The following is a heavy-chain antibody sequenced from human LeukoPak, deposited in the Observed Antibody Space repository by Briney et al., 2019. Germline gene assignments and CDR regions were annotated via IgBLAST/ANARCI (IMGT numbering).Heavy chain of an antibody. CDR2: INPDGSAT. J-gene: IGHJ4*02. CDR1: GFTFRSDW. D-gene: IGHD1-26*01. CDR3: AKDQRWESPHYLDS. V-gene: IGHV3-7*03. Sequence: GGSLRLSCAASGFTFRSDWMSWVRQSPEKGLEWAANINPDGSATYYVDSVKGRFIISRDNTKNSLYLQMNSLRDEDTAVYYCAKDQRWESPHYLDSWGQGTLVTVSS.